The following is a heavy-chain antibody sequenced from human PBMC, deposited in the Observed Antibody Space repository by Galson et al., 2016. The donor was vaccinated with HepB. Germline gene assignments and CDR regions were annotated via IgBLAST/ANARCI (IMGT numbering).Heavy chain of an antibody. CDR2: TYYRSKWYN. Sequence: CAISGDSVSSNSVTWSWIRQSPSRGLERLGRTYYRSKWYNDYAVSVKSRITINPDTSKNQFSLHLNPVTPEDTAVYYCTRSGGPLGTYMVVDHFDYWGQGTLVTVSS. D-gene: IGHD5-18*01. CDR3: TRSGGPLGTYMVVDHFDY. J-gene: IGHJ4*02. CDR1: GDSVSSNSVT. V-gene: IGHV6-1*01.